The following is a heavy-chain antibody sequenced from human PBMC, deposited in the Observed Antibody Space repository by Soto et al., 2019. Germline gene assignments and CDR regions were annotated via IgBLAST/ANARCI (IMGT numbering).Heavy chain of an antibody. CDR3: ARIAAATTS. Sequence: SETLSLTCTVSGGSITSFFWNWIRQPPGKGLEWIGNLYSGSTKYNPSLKSRVTISGDTSKNQFSLSLRSVTAADTAVYYCARIAAATTSWGQGTLVTVSS. D-gene: IGHD6-13*01. CDR1: GGSITSFF. J-gene: IGHJ4*02. CDR2: LYSGST. V-gene: IGHV4-59*08.